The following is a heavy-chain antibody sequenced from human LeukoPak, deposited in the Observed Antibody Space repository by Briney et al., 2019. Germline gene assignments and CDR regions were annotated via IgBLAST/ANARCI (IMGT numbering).Heavy chain of an antibody. J-gene: IGHJ4*02. CDR3: ARGPRWLQDYFNY. V-gene: IGHV4-39*07. CDR2: IYYSGST. D-gene: IGHD5-24*01. CDR1: GGSISRSTYY. Sequence: SETLSLTCTVSGGSISRSTYYCGWIRRPGGEGLGWIGNIYYSGSTYYNPSLKSRVTISVDTSKNQFSLKLSSVTAADTAVYYCARGPRWLQDYFNYWGQGTLVTVSS.